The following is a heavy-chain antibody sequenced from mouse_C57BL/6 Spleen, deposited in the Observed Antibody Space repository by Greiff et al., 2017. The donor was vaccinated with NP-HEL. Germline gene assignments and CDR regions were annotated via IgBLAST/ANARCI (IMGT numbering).Heavy chain of an antibody. CDR2: INPNNGGT. CDR1: GYTFTDYY. V-gene: IGHV1-26*01. CDR3: ARRWYYYGSSLDY. D-gene: IGHD1-1*01. Sequence: VQLQQSGPELVKPGASVKISCKASGYTFTDYYMNWVKQSHGKSLEWIGDINPNNGGTSYNQKFKGKATLTVDKSSSTAYMELRSLTSEDSAVYYCARRWYYYGSSLDYWGQGTTLTVSS. J-gene: IGHJ2*01.